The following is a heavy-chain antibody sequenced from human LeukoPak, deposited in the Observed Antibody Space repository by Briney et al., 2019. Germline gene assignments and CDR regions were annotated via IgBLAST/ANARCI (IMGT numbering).Heavy chain of an antibody. CDR2: IYYSGST. CDR3: ARHSSPVKYQLLGPHFDY. CDR1: GDSINNNNYY. Sequence: SETLSLTCTVSGDSINNNNYYWGWVRQPPGKGLEWIGSIYYSGSTYYNPSLKSRVTISVDTSKNQFSLKLSSVTAADTAVYYCARHSSPVKYQLLGPHFDYWGQGTLVTVSS. D-gene: IGHD2-2*01. V-gene: IGHV4-39*01. J-gene: IGHJ4*02.